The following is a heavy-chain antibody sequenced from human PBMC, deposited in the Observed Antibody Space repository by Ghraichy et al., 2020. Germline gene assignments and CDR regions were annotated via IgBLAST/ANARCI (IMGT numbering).Heavy chain of an antibody. V-gene: IGHV1-3*01. CDR2: IDVGKGTI. CDR3: ARDNYYFDY. Sequence: ASVKVSCKASGYSFTNYLMHWVRQAPGQGLEWMGWIDVGKGTIRYSQKFQGRVTITVDTSATTGYMDLSSLRSEDTAVYYCARDNYYFDYWGQGTLVTVSS. J-gene: IGHJ4*02. D-gene: IGHD1-1*01. CDR1: GYSFTNYL.